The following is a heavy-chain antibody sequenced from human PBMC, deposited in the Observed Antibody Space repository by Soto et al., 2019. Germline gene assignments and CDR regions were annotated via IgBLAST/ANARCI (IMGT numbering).Heavy chain of an antibody. Sequence: PSETLSLTCAVYGGSFSGYYWSWIRQPPGKGLEWIGEINHVGSTNYNPSLKSRVTISVDTSKNQFSLKLSSVTAADTAVYYCARGTWLLPYNWFDPWGQGTLVTVSS. D-gene: IGHD3-22*01. V-gene: IGHV4-34*01. CDR2: INHVGST. J-gene: IGHJ5*02. CDR1: GGSFSGYY. CDR3: ARGTWLLPYNWFDP.